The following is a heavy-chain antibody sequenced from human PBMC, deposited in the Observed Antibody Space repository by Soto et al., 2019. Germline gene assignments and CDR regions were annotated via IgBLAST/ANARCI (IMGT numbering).Heavy chain of an antibody. CDR3: TRPHRGDYAFDI. J-gene: IGHJ3*02. D-gene: IGHD2-21*02. Sequence: SETLSLTCTVSGGSISSGGYYWSWIRQHPGKGLEWIGYIYYSGSTYYNPSLKSRVTISVDTSKNQFSLKLSSVTAADMAMYYCTRPHRGDYAFDIWGPGTMVTVSS. CDR2: IYYSGST. V-gene: IGHV4-31*03. CDR1: GGSISSGGYY.